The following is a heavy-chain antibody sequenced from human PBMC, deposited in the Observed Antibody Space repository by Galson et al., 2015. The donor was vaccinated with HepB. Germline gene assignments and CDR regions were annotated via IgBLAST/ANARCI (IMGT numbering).Heavy chain of an antibody. CDR2: ISSSSSYI. Sequence: SLRLSCAASGFTFSSYSMNWVRQAPGKGLEWVSSISSSSSYIYYADSVKGRFTISRDNAKNSLYLQMNSLRAEDTAVYYCASMMSQLLSGGRHYYYGMDVWGQGTTVTVSS. CDR3: ASMMSQLLSGGRHYYYGMDV. CDR1: GFTFSSYS. J-gene: IGHJ6*02. D-gene: IGHD2-2*01. V-gene: IGHV3-21*01.